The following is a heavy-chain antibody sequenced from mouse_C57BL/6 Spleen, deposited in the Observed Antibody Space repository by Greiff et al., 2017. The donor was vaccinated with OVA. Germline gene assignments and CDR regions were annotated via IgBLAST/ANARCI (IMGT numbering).Heavy chain of an antibody. D-gene: IGHD1-1*01. J-gene: IGHJ1*03. Sequence: QFQLQQPGAELVKPGASVKVSCKASGYTFTSYWMHWVKQRPGQGLEWIGRIHPSDSDTNYNQKFKGKATLTVDKSSSTAYMQLSSLTSEDSAVYYCAINHYYGSSDWYFDVWGTGTTVTVSS. CDR3: AINHYYGSSDWYFDV. CDR2: IHPSDSDT. CDR1: GYTFTSYW. V-gene: IGHV1-74*01.